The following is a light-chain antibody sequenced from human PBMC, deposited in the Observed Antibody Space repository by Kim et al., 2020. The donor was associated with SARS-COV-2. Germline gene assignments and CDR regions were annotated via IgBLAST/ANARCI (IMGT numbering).Light chain of an antibody. CDR2: GAI. Sequence: SPGESFTLTCSASPSGSSNLAWYQQKPGQAPRLLISGAINRAAGVPARIRGGGSGTEFTLTISGLQSEDSAVYYCQQYNDWRLITFGQGTRLEIK. CDR1: PSGSSN. J-gene: IGKJ5*01. V-gene: IGKV3-15*01. CDR3: QQYNDWRLIT.